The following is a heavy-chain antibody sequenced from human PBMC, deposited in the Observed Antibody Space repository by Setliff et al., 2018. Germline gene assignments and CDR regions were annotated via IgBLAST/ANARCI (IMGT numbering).Heavy chain of an antibody. D-gene: IGHD5-18*01. CDR3: ARSPGWIPWFDS. Sequence: PGGSLRLSCAASGFTFNSYSINWVRQAPGKGLEWVSSISSTGSYIYHADSVKGRFTISRDNAKTSLYLQMDSLRAEDTAVYFCARSPGWIPWFDSWGQGTLVTVSS. V-gene: IGHV3-21*01. CDR2: ISSTGSYI. J-gene: IGHJ5*01. CDR1: GFTFNSYS.